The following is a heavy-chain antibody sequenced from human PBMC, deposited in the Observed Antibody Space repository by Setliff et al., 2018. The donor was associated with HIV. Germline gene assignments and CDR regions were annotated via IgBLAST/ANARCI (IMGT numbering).Heavy chain of an antibody. J-gene: IGHJ4*02. CDR1: GFSFSNYA. D-gene: IGHD3-22*01. V-gene: IGHV3-64D*09. Sequence: SLRLSCSASGFSFSNYAMHWVRQAPGKGLEYVSAISGNGGNTYYTDSVKGRFTISRDNAKNTLYLQMSSLRSEDTAVYYCAVHYYDSSGYDYWGQGTLVTVSS. CDR3: AVHYYDSSGYDY. CDR2: ISGNGGNT.